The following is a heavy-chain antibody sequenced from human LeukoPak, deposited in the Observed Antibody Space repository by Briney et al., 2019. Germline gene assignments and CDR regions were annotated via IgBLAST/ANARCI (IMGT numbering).Heavy chain of an antibody. CDR3: ARDPDGYCSSTSCYTWFDP. J-gene: IGHJ5*02. CDR2: INPSGGST. Sequence: GASVKVSCKASGYTFTSYYMHWVRQAPGQGLEWMGLINPSGGSTSYAQKFQGRVTMTRDTSTRTVYMELSSLRSEDTAVYYCARDPDGYCSSTSCYTWFDPWGQGTLVTVSS. V-gene: IGHV1-46*01. CDR1: GYTFTSYY. D-gene: IGHD2-2*02.